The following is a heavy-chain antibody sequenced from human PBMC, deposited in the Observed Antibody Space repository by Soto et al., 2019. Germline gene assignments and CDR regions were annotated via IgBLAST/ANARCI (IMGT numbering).Heavy chain of an antibody. CDR1: GGSTSSGGYS. CDR3: ARGGLLPDY. D-gene: IGHD6-19*01. Sequence: QLQLQESGSGLVKPSQTLSLTCAVSGGSTSSGGYSWSWLRQPPGKGLEWIGYISHSGSTYYNPSIKSGVTTSVDTSKNQVSLRLSSVTAADTAVYYCARGGLLPDYWGQGTLVTVSS. CDR2: ISHSGST. V-gene: IGHV4-30-2*01. J-gene: IGHJ4*02.